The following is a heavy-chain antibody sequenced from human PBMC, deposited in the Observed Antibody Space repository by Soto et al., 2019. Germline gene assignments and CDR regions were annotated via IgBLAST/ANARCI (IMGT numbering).Heavy chain of an antibody. Sequence: QVQLVQSGAEVKNPGSSVKVSCKASGGTFSSYPISWVRQAPGQGLEWMGRIIPILDITDYAQRFQGRVTITADKSTSTAYMELSSLSSDDTAVYYCARPTSTGTTSGYYFDYWGQGTLVTVSS. CDR1: GGTFSSYP. J-gene: IGHJ4*02. CDR3: ARPTSTGTTSGYYFDY. D-gene: IGHD1-7*01. CDR2: IIPILDIT. V-gene: IGHV1-69*02.